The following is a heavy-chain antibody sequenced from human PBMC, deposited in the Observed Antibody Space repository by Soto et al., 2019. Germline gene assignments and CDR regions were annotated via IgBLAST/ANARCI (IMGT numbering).Heavy chain of an antibody. Sequence: VQLVESGGGVVQPGRSLRLSCAASGFTFSDYAMHWVRQAPGKGLEWVAVVSHDGRNTHYADSVKGRFTISRDSSKKRVAVERPSVRAEDVVVYYWGRGGGQWLATSAFNYWGQGALVTVSS. J-gene: IGHJ4*02. V-gene: IGHV3-30*03. CDR1: GFTFSDYA. D-gene: IGHD6-19*01. CDR3: GRGGGQWLATSAFNY. CDR2: VSHDGRNT.